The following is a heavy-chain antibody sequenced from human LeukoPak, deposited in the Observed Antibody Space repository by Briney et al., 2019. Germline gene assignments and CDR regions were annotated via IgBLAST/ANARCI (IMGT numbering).Heavy chain of an antibody. V-gene: IGHV1-2*02. J-gene: IGHJ4*02. Sequence: ASVKVSCKASGYTFTGYYMHWVRQAPGHGLEWMGWINPNSGGTNYAQKFQGRVTMTRDTSISTAYMELSRLRSDDTAVYYCAREGSSGPTPDYWGQGTLVTVSS. D-gene: IGHD3-22*01. CDR2: INPNSGGT. CDR1: GYTFTGYY. CDR3: AREGSSGPTPDY.